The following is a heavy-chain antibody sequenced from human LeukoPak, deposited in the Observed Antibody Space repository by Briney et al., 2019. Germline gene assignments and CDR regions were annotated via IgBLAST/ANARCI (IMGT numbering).Heavy chain of an antibody. D-gene: IGHD4-17*01. V-gene: IGHV4-59*01. J-gene: IGHJ4*02. Sequence: SETLSLTCAVSGGSISSYYWSWIRQPPGKGLEWIGYIYYSGSTNYNPSLKSRVTISVDTSKNQFSLKLSSVTAADTAVYYCARLYGDYYFDYWGQGTLVTVSS. CDR2: IYYSGST. CDR3: ARLYGDYYFDY. CDR1: GGSISSYY.